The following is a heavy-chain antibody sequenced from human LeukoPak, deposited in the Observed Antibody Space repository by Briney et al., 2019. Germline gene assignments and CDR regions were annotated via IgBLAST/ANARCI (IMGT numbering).Heavy chain of an antibody. V-gene: IGHV4-31*03. J-gene: IGHJ4*02. D-gene: IGHD6-19*01. Sequence: PSQTLSLTCTVSGGSISSGGYYWSSIRQHPGKGLEWIGYIYYSGSTYYNPSLKSRVTISVDTSKNQFSLKLSSVTAADTAVYYCARVLQWLGRFDYWGQGTLVTVSS. CDR2: IYYSGST. CDR1: GGSISSGGYY. CDR3: ARVLQWLGRFDY.